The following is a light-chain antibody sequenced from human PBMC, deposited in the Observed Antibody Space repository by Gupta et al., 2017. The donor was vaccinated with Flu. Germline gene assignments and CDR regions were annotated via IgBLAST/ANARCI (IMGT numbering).Light chain of an antibody. V-gene: IGKV3D-11*02. CDR2: EAS. CDR1: LSVSSY. CDR3: MQRLHWHFT. Sequence: GSSATRSCRASLSVSSYLAWYQQKPGQAPRLLIYEASSRATGIPARFIGSGSGTDFTLTISSLEPEDFAVYFCMQRLHWHFTFGPGTKVDFK. J-gene: IGKJ3*01.